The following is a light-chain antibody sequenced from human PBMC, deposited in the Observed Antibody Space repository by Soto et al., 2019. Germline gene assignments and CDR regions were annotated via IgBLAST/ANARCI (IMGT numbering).Light chain of an antibody. Sequence: DIQMTQSPSSLSASVGDRVTITCRASQSISSYLNWYQQKPGKTPNLLIYAASSLQSGVPSRFSGSGSGTDFILTVSSLQPEDFATYYCQQSYSTPRTFGQGTKVEIK. CDR3: QQSYSTPRT. CDR2: AAS. J-gene: IGKJ1*01. CDR1: QSISSY. V-gene: IGKV1-39*01.